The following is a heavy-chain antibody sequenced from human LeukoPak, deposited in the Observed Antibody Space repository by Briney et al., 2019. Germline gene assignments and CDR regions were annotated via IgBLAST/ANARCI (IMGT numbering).Heavy chain of an antibody. V-gene: IGHV3-33*06. Sequence: PGGSLRLSCAASGFTLFNYVKHGVRQAPGKGLDWVAVIWNDGSYKYYADPVKGRFTISRDNPKNTLYLQMNSLRAEDTAIYYCAKEVQYTASTGTGLDYWGQGPLVTVSS. CDR2: IWNDGSYK. CDR3: AKEVQYTASTGTGLDY. D-gene: IGHD6-13*01. CDR1: GFTLFNYV. J-gene: IGHJ4*02.